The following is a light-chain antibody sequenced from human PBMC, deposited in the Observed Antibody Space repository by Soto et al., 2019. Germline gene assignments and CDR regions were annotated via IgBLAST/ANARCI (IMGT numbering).Light chain of an antibody. V-gene: IGKV1-5*03. J-gene: IGKJ1*01. CDR2: KAS. CDR3: QQYNSYSEA. Sequence: DVQMTQSPSTLSAFVGDRVTITCRASQTVRSWLAWYQQKPGKAPKLLIYKASSLAGGVPSRFSGSGSGTEFTLTISSLQPDDFATYYCQQYNSYSEAFGQGTKVDI. CDR1: QTVRSW.